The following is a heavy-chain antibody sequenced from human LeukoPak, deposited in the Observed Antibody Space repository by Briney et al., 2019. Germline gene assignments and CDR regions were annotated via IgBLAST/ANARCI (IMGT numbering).Heavy chain of an antibody. D-gene: IGHD4-17*01. CDR3: ASNFYGDYINWFDP. J-gene: IGHJ5*02. V-gene: IGHV4-38-2*02. CDR2: IYHSGST. Sequence: PSETLSLTCTVSGYSISSGYYWGWIRQPPGKGLEWIGSIYHSGSTYYNPSLKSRVTISVDTSKNQFSLKLSSVTAADTAVYYCASNFYGDYINWFDPWGQGTLVTVSS. CDR1: GYSISSGYY.